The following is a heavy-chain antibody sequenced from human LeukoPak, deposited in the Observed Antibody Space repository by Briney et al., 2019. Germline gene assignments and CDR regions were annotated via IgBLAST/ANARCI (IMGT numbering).Heavy chain of an antibody. J-gene: IGHJ5*02. V-gene: IGHV1-18*04. D-gene: IGHD3-10*01. Sequence: ASVKVSCKASGYTFTSYGISWVRQAPGQRLEGRGWISAYNGNTKYAQKLQGRVTITTDTYTSTAYMEMRSLRSDDTAVYFCARGGFGEFNWFDRWGQGTLVTVSS. CDR3: ARGGFGEFNWFDR. CDR1: GYTFTSYG. CDR2: ISAYNGNT.